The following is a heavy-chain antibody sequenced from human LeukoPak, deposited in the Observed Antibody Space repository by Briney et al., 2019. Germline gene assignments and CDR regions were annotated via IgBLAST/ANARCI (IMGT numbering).Heavy chain of an antibody. V-gene: IGHV4-31*03. J-gene: IGHJ4*02. CDR1: GGSISSGGYY. CDR3: ARVRGSAGTYYDYVWGSYRPNYFDY. Sequence: SQTLSLTCTVSGGSISSGGYYWSRIRQHPGKGLEWIGYIYYSGSTYYNPSLKSRATISVDTSKNQFSLKLSSVTAADTAVYYCARVRGSAGTYYDYVWGSYRPNYFDYWGQGTLVTVSS. CDR2: IYYSGST. D-gene: IGHD3-16*02.